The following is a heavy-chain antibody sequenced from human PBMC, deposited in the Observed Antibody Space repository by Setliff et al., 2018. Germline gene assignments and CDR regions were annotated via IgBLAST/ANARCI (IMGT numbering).Heavy chain of an antibody. CDR3: SRLVRFCTRVACQTLSGGEF. CDR2: ISAYNGKT. V-gene: IGHV1-18*01. CDR1: GYILNSYG. Sequence: ASVKVSCKASGYILNSYGISWVRQAPGQGLEWVGWISAYNGKTYSAQKFQDRVTLTTHTSTNMGYLELRDLRSDDTAVYYCSRLVRFCTRVACQTLSGGEFWGQGTLVTVSS. J-gene: IGHJ1*01. D-gene: IGHD2-8*01.